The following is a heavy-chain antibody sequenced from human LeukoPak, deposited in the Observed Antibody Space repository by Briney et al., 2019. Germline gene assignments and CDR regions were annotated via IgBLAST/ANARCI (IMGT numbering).Heavy chain of an antibody. D-gene: IGHD3-3*01. CDR2: ISSSSSYI. V-gene: IGHV3-21*01. CDR1: GFTFSSYS. Sequence: PGGSLRLSCAASGFTFSSYSMNWVRQAPGKGLEWVSSISSSSSYIYYADSVKGRFTISRDNSKNTLYLQMNSLRAEDTAVYYCAKDHYDFWSGYRLYYYYYMDVWGKGTTVTVSS. CDR3: AKDHYDFWSGYRLYYYYYMDV. J-gene: IGHJ6*03.